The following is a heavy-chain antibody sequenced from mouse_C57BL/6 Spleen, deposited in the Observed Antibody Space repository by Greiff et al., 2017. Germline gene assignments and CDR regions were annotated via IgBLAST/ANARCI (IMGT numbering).Heavy chain of an antibody. CDR3: ARQRGEIGFAD. Sequence: EVKLQESGAELVKPGASVKLSCTASGFNITDYYMHWVKQRTEQGLEWIGRIDPEDGETKYAPKFQGKATITADTSSNTAYLQRSRLTSEDTAVYYCARQRGEIGFADWGQGTLVTVSA. V-gene: IGHV14-2*01. J-gene: IGHJ3*01. CDR2: IDPEDGET. CDR1: GFNITDYY. D-gene: IGHD5-1-1*01.